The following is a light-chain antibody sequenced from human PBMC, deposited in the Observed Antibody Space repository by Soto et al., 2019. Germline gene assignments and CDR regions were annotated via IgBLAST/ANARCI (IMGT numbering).Light chain of an antibody. CDR1: QSVGIY. CDR2: DAS. J-gene: IGKJ2*01. CDR3: QHYNNYPNS. Sequence: EIVLTQSPATLSLSPGERATLSCRASQSVGIYLFWYQQKPGQAPRLLIYDASSRAPGIPARFSGSASGTDFTLTISSLHPDDFATYYCQHYNNYPNSFGQGTKLEIK. V-gene: IGKV3-11*01.